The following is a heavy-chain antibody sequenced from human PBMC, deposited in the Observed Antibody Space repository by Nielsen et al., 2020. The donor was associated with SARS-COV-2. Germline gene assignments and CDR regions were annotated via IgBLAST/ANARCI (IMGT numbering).Heavy chain of an antibody. CDR3: ARAAPGSSWYYYGMDV. J-gene: IGHJ6*02. Sequence: ASVKVSCKASGYTFTSFAVNWVRQAPGQGLEWMGWINTNTGNPTYAQGFTGRFVFSLDTSVSTAYLQISSLKAEDAAVYYCARAAPGSSWYYYGMDVWGQGTTVTASS. V-gene: IGHV7-4-1*02. CDR1: GYTFTSFA. CDR2: INTNTGNP. D-gene: IGHD6-13*01.